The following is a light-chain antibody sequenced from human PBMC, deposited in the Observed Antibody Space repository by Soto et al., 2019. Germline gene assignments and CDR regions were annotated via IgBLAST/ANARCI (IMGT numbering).Light chain of an antibody. CDR1: SSNVGFND. J-gene: IGLJ1*01. Sequence: QSALTQPPSVSAAPGQRVTISCSGSSSNVGFNDVCWYQQFPGTAPTLIIYDTYKRPSGIPDRFSGSKSGTSATLAITGLQTGDEAVYYCGTGDVRLTTYVFGTGTTVTVL. V-gene: IGLV1-51*01. CDR2: DTY. CDR3: GTGDVRLTTYV.